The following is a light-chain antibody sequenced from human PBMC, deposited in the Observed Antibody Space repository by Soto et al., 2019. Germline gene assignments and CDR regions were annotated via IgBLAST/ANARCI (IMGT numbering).Light chain of an antibody. CDR1: SSDVGGYNY. Sequence: QSALTQPRSVSGSPGQSVTISCTGTSSDVGGYNYVSWYQQHPGKAPKLMIYDVSKRPSGVPDRFSGSKSGNTASLTISGLQAEDEADYYCCSYAGSYTFGVFGGVTKVTVL. J-gene: IGLJ3*02. V-gene: IGLV2-11*01. CDR3: CSYAGSYTFGV. CDR2: DVS.